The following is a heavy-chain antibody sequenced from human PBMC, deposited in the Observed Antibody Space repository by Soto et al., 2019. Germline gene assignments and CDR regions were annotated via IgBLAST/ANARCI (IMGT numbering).Heavy chain of an antibody. CDR2: ITDSSDTV. CDR3: ARNFGHGYYLNY. CDR1: GFSFSNYN. Sequence: EVQLVESGGGLVQPGGSLRLSCVASGFSFSNYNMNWVRQAPGKGLEWVSYITDSSDTVHYADSVRGRFTISRDNAEGSLYLQMNSLRDEETAVNFCARNFGHGYYLNYWAGEPWSPSPQ. D-gene: IGHD3-3*01. J-gene: IGHJ4*02. V-gene: IGHV3-48*02.